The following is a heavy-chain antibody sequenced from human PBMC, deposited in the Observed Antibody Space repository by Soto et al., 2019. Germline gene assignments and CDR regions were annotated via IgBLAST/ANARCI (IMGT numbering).Heavy chain of an antibody. J-gene: IGHJ4*02. CDR2: SYTSGST. D-gene: IGHD3-22*01. CDR1: GGSISSCY. V-gene: IGHV4-4*07. CDR3: ARDGGGSSGYWFDY. Sequence: QVQLQESGPGLVKPSETLSLTCTVSGGSISSCYWSWIRQPAGKGLEWIGRSYTSGSTNYNPSLNSRVPMAVDTSKNQFSLKLSSVAAADTAVYYCARDGGGSSGYWFDYWGQGTLVTVSS.